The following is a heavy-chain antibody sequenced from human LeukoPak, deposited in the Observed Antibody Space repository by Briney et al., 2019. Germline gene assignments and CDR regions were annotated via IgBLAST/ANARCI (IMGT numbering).Heavy chain of an antibody. CDR2: INPSGGST. D-gene: IGHD2-2*03. CDR3: ARDLAIVVVPAAPHPFLSGAFDP. J-gene: IGHJ5*02. Sequence: ASVKVSCKASGYTFTSYYMHWVRQAPGQGLEWMGIINPSGGSTSYAQKFQGRVTMTRDTSTSTVYMELSSLRSEDTAVYYCARDLAIVVVPAAPHPFLSGAFDPWGQGTLVTVSS. V-gene: IGHV1-46*01. CDR1: GYTFTSYY.